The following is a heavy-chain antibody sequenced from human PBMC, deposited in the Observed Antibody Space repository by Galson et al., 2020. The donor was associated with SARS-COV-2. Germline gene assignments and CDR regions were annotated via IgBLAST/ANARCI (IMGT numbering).Heavy chain of an antibody. CDR1: GFIFSSYA. CDR2: ISDDGSNK. J-gene: IGHJ3*02. CDR3: ARRRDSSSWMGDDAFDI. V-gene: IGHV3-30-3*01. D-gene: IGHD6-13*01. Sequence: GESLKISCAASGFIFSSYAVHWVRQAPGKGLEWVAVISDDGSNKYYADSVKGRFTISRDNSKNTLYVQMNSLRAEDTAVYYCARRRDSSSWMGDDAFDIWGQGTMVTVSS.